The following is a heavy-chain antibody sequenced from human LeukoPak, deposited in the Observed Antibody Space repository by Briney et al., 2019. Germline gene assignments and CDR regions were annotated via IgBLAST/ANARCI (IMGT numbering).Heavy chain of an antibody. V-gene: IGHV3-66*01. Sequence: GGSLRLSCAASGFTVSSNYMSWVRQAPGMGLECVSVLYSGGETYYADSVKGRFTISRDNSQNTLYLEMNSLRAEDTAVYYCTTSYSSSWYSRLTVFDYWGQGTLVTVSS. CDR1: GFTVSSNY. CDR3: TTSYSSSWYSRLTVFDY. J-gene: IGHJ4*02. CDR2: LYSGGET. D-gene: IGHD6-13*01.